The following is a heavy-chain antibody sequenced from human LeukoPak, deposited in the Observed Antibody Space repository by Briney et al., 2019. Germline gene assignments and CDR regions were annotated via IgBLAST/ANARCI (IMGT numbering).Heavy chain of an antibody. D-gene: IGHD6-19*01. CDR2: INPNSGGT. CDR1: GYTFTSYG. CDR3: ARAAAVAEYYYYMDV. J-gene: IGHJ6*03. V-gene: IGHV1-2*06. Sequence: APVKVSCKASGYTFTSYGISWVRQAPGQGLEWMGRINPNSGGTNYAQKFQGRVTMTRDTSISTAYMELSRLRSDDTAVYYCARAAAVAEYYYYMDVWGKGTTVTVSS.